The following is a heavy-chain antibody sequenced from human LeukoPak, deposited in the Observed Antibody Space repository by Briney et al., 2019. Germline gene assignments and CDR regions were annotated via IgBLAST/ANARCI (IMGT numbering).Heavy chain of an antibody. V-gene: IGHV3-20*04. D-gene: IGHD6-19*01. Sequence: GGSLRLSCAASGFTFSNYGMNWVRQAPGKGLEWVSGINWNGGSTGYADSVKGRFTISRDNAKNSLYLQMNSLRAEDTALYYCARDSVLIAVAVRGAFDIWGQGTMVTVSS. CDR3: ARDSVLIAVAVRGAFDI. J-gene: IGHJ3*02. CDR1: GFTFSNYG. CDR2: INWNGGST.